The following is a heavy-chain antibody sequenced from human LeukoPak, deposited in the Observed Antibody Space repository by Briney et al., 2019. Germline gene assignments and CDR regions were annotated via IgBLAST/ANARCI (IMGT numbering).Heavy chain of an antibody. CDR3: ARGGLEPVDY. V-gene: IGHV3-74*01. CDR1: GFTFSTYW. J-gene: IGHJ4*02. CDR2: INTDGSST. D-gene: IGHD1-1*01. Sequence: PGGSLRLSCAASGFTFSTYWVHWVRQAPGKGLVWVSRINTDGSSTSYADSVKGRFTISRDNAKNTLYLQMNSLRADDTAVYYCARGGLEPVDYWGQGTLVTVSS.